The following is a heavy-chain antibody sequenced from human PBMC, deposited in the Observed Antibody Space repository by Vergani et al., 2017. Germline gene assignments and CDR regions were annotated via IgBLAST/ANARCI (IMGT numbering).Heavy chain of an antibody. CDR1: GFTVSSNY. Sequence: EVQLVESGGGLIQPGGSLRLSCAASGFTVSSNYMSWVRQAPGKGLEWVSVIYSGGSTYYADSVKGRFTITRDNSKNTLYLQLNSLRAEDTAVYYCATALPGSRSYYWGQGTLVTVSS. CDR2: IYSGGST. D-gene: IGHD3-10*01. J-gene: IGHJ4*02. V-gene: IGHV3-53*01. CDR3: ATALPGSRSYY.